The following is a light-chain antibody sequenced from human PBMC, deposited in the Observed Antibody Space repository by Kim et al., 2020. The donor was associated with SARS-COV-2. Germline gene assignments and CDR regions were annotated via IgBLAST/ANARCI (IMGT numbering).Light chain of an antibody. J-gene: IGLJ3*02. CDR2: GNS. CDR3: QSYDSSLSGV. V-gene: IGLV1-40*01. Sequence: GQRVTISCTGSSSNIVAGYDVHWYQQLPGTAPKLLIYGNSNRPSGVPERFSGSKSGTSASLAITGLQAEDEADYYCQSYDSSLSGVFGGGTKLTVL. CDR1: SSNIVAGYD.